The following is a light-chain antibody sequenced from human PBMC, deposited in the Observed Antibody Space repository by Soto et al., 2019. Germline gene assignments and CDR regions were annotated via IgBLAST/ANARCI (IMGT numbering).Light chain of an antibody. Sequence: EIVLSQPPATLSLSPGETATLSCRASPSVSNYLAWYQQEPGQAPRLLIYDASNRATGIPARFSGSASGTDFTLTISSLEPEAFAVYYCQQRSSWPLTFGGGTKV. CDR1: PSVSNY. J-gene: IGKJ4*01. CDR3: QQRSSWPLT. V-gene: IGKV3-11*01. CDR2: DAS.